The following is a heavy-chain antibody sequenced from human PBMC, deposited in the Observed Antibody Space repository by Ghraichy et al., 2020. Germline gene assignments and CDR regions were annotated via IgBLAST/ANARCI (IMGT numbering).Heavy chain of an antibody. Sequence: SETLSLTCTVSGGSISSGTYYWVWIRQPPGKGLEWIGAIHCSGSTYSNPSLKRRVTISLDTSKNQFSLKLTSVTAADTAVYYCARRVSGSSEIDYWGQGTLVTVSS. CDR2: IHCSGST. D-gene: IGHD1-26*01. J-gene: IGHJ4*02. CDR1: GGSISSGTYY. CDR3: ARRVSGSSEIDY. V-gene: IGHV4-39*01.